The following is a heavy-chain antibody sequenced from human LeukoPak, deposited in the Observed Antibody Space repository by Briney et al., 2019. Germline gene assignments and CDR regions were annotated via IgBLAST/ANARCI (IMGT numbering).Heavy chain of an antibody. Sequence: PSETLSLTCTVSGGSISSSSYYWGWIRQPPGKGLEWIGSIYYSGSTYYNPSLKSRVTISVDTSKNQFSLKLTSVTVADTAVYYCARQLQPEGFDYWGQGTLVTVSS. V-gene: IGHV4-39*01. D-gene: IGHD5-18*01. J-gene: IGHJ4*02. CDR1: GGSISSSSYY. CDR2: IYYSGST. CDR3: ARQLQPEGFDY.